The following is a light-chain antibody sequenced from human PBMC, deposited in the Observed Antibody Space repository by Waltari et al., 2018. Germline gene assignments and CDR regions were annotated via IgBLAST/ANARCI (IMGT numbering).Light chain of an antibody. V-gene: IGLV2-8*01. CDR1: SSDVGGYNF. CDR3: SSYVANNPPV. CDR2: EVS. J-gene: IGLJ2*01. Sequence: QSALTPPPSASGSPGQPVTISCTGTSSDVGGYNFVSWYQHHPGKAPRLTIYEVSERPSGVPARFSVSKSGNAASLTVSGLQAEDEADYYCSSYVANNPPVFGGGTKLTVL.